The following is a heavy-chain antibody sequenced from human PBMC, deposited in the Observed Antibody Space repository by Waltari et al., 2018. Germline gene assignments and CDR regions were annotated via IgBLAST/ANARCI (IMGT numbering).Heavy chain of an antibody. Sequence: QVQLVQSGAEVKKPGASVKVSCKASGYTFTGYYMHWVRQAPGQGLEWMGWINPNSGGTNYAQKFQGRVTITADTSTDTAYMELSSLRSEDTAVYYCATSPRSGGSYYGWFDPWGQGTLVTVSS. CDR3: ATSPRSGGSYYGWFDP. CDR2: INPNSGGT. CDR1: GYTFTGYY. D-gene: IGHD1-26*01. J-gene: IGHJ5*02. V-gene: IGHV1-2*02.